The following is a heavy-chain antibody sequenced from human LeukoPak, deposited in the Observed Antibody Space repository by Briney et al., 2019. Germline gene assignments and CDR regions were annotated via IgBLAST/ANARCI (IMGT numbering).Heavy chain of an antibody. CDR3: AKELLGQSSGWYRHDY. Sequence: GGSLRLSCAASGFTFNSYAMSWVRQAPGKGLEWVSVVSGSSGTTSYAGSVKGRFTISRDNSKNTLYLQMNSLRAEDTAVYYCAKELLGQSSGWYRHDYWGQGTLVTVSS. J-gene: IGHJ4*02. D-gene: IGHD6-19*01. CDR2: VSGSSGTT. CDR1: GFTFNSYA. V-gene: IGHV3-23*01.